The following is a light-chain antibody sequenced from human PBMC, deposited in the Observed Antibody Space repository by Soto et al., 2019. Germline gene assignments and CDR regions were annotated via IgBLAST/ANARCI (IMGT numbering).Light chain of an antibody. V-gene: IGLV1-44*01. Sequence: QSVLTQPPSASGXXXXRVXXXXSGSSSNIGSNTVNWYQQLPGTAPKLLIYSNNQRPSGVPDRFSGSKSGTSASLAISGLQSEDEADYYCAAWDDSLLLFGGGTQLTVL. CDR3: AAWDDSLLL. CDR1: SSNIGSNT. J-gene: IGLJ7*01. CDR2: SNN.